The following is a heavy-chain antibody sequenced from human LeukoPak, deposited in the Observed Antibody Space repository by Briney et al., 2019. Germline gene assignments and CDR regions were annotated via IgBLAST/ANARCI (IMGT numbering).Heavy chain of an antibody. CDR2: ISYDGSNK. V-gene: IGHV3-30-3*01. CDR1: GFTFSSYA. J-gene: IGHJ6*02. CDR3: AREWEDIVVVPAAPNYYYYYGMDV. D-gene: IGHD2-2*01. Sequence: PGRSLRLSCAASGFTFSSYAMHGVRQAPGKGLEWVAVISYDGSNKYYADSVKGRFTISRDNSKNTLYLQMNSLRAEDTAVYYCAREWEDIVVVPAAPNYYYYYGMDVWGQGTTVTVSS.